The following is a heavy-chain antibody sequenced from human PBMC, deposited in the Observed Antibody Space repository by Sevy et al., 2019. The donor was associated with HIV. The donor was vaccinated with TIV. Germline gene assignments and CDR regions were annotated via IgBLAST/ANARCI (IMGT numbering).Heavy chain of an antibody. CDR3: ASKRGYSHGPFVY. V-gene: IGHV4-30-4*08. D-gene: IGHD5-12*01. CDR1: GGSISTSDSY. J-gene: IGHJ4*02. CDR2: IHHSGGT. Sequence: SETLSLTCTVSGGSISTSDSYWSWIRQPPGKGLEWIGYIHHSGGTYYNPFLKSRVAMSIDTSEKQFSLRLSFLTAADTAIYYCASKRGYSHGPFVYWGQGALVTVSS.